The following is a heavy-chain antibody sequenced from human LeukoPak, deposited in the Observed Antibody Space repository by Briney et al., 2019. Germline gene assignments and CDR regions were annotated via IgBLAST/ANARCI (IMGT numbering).Heavy chain of an antibody. CDR3: ARGVRVVTAIPYCYGMDV. CDR2: IIPIFGTA. J-gene: IGHJ6*02. V-gene: IGHV1-69*13. D-gene: IGHD2-21*02. Sequence: VASVKVSCKASGYTFTKYYIHWVRQAPGQGLEWMGGIIPIFGTANYAQKFQGRVTITADESTSTAYMELSSLRSEDTAVYYCARGVRVVTAIPYCYGMDVWGQGTTVTVSS. CDR1: GYTFTKYY.